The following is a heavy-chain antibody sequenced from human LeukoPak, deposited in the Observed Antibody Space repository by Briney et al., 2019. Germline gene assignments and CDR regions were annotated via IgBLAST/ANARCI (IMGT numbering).Heavy chain of an antibody. J-gene: IGHJ5*02. CDR1: GGSISSSNYY. CDR3: ARNPTRDWFETFWFDP. CDR2: IYYSGST. V-gene: IGHV4-39*07. Sequence: PSETLSLTYTVSGGSISSSNYYWGWIRQPPGKGLEWIGSIYYSGSTYYNPSLKSRVTISVDTSRNQFSLKLSSVTAADTAVYYCARNPTRDWFETFWFDPWGQGTLVTVSS. D-gene: IGHD3-9*01.